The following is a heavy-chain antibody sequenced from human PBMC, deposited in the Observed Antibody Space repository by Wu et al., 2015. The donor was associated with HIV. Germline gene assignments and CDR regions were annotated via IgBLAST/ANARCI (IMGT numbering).Heavy chain of an antibody. V-gene: IGHV1-69*12. CDR3: ARWVASGIAAAGNEAYYMDV. J-gene: IGHJ6*03. D-gene: IGHD6-13*01. CDR2: IIPIFGTA. CDR1: GGTFSSYA. Sequence: QVQLVQSGAEVKKPGSSVKVSCKASGGTFSSYAISWVRQAPGQGLEWMGGIIPIFGTANYAQKFQGRVTITADESTSTAYMELSSLRSEDTAVYYCARWVASGIAAAGNEAYYMDVWGKGTRVTVSS.